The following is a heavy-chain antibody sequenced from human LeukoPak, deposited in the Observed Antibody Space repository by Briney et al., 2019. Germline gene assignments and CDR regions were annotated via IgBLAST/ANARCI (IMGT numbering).Heavy chain of an antibody. CDR1: GFTFSSYS. CDR3: ARDRTDWGPVFDY. V-gene: IGHV3-48*01. J-gene: IGHJ4*02. CDR2: ISSSSSTI. Sequence: QSGGSLRLSCAASGFTFSSYSMNWVRQAPGKGPEWVSYISSSSSTIYYADSVKGRFTISRDNAKNSLYLQMNSLRAEDTAVYYCARDRTDWGPVFDYWGQGTLVTVSS. D-gene: IGHD3/OR15-3a*01.